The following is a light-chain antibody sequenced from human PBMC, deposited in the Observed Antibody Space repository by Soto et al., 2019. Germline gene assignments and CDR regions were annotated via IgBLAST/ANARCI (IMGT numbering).Light chain of an antibody. J-gene: IGLJ3*02. Sequence: QSALTQPASVSGSPGQSITISCTGTISDVGSYDLVSWYQQHPGKAPKLMIYEGSKRPSGVSSRFSSSKSGNTASLTISGLQAEDEADYYCCSYAGSSTSWVFGGGTKVTVL. CDR2: EGS. V-gene: IGLV2-23*01. CDR3: CSYAGSSTSWV. CDR1: ISDVGSYDL.